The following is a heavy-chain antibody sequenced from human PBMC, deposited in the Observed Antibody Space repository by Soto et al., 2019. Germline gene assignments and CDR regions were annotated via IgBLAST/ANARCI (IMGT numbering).Heavy chain of an antibody. V-gene: IGHV3-23*01. D-gene: IGHD6-19*01. CDR1: GFTFSSYA. CDR3: AKGGWSYYYYGMDV. J-gene: IGHJ6*02. CDR2: ISGSGGST. Sequence: GGSLRLSCAASGFTFSSYAMSWVRQAPGKGLEWVSAISGSGGSTYYADSVKGRFTISRDNSKNTLYLQMNSLRAEDTAVYYCAKGGWSYYYYGMDVWGQGTTVTVSS.